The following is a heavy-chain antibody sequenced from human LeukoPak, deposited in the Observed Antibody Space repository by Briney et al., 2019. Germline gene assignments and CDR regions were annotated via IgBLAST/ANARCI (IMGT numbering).Heavy chain of an antibody. D-gene: IGHD2-15*01. J-gene: IGHJ5*02. Sequence: SETLSLTCTVSGGSISSSSYYWGWIRQPPGKGLEWIGSIYYSGSTYYNPSLKSRVTISVDTSKNQFSLKLSSVTAADTAVYYCARDPRYCSGGSCYSNWFDPWGQGTLVTVSS. CDR3: ARDPRYCSGGSCYSNWFDP. CDR2: IYYSGST. V-gene: IGHV4-39*07. CDR1: GGSISSSSYY.